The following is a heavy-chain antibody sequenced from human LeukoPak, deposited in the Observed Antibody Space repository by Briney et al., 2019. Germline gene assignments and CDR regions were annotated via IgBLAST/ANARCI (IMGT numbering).Heavy chain of an antibody. Sequence: RESGPALVKPTQTLTLTCTFSGSSLSTRGMCVSWIRQPPGKALEWLARIDWDDDKYYSTSLKTRLTISKDTSKNQVVLTMTNMDPVDTATYYCARHSSSPKYYFDYWGQGTLVTVSS. V-gene: IGHV2-70*11. D-gene: IGHD6-13*01. CDR2: IDWDDDK. J-gene: IGHJ4*02. CDR3: ARHSSSPKYYFDY. CDR1: GSSLSTRGMC.